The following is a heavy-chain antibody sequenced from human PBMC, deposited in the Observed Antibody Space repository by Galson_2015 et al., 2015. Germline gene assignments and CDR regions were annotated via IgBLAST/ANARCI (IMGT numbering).Heavy chain of an antibody. CDR3: ARDDPNFYGSGSYSYSPYFDY. CDR1: GYTFTSYG. CDR2: ISAYNGNK. J-gene: IGHJ4*02. D-gene: IGHD3-10*01. Sequence: SVKVSCKASGYTFTSYGISWVRQAPGQGLEWMGWISAYNGNKHYAQSLQGRVTMTTDTSTDTAYMELRSLRSDDTAAYYCARDDPNFYGSGSYSYSPYFDYWGQGTLVTVSS. V-gene: IGHV1-18*04.